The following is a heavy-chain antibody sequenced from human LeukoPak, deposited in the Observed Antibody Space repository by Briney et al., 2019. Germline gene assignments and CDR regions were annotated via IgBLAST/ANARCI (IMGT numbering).Heavy chain of an antibody. D-gene: IGHD6-13*01. J-gene: IGHJ4*02. Sequence: SETLSLTCAVYGGSFSGYYWGWIRQPPGKGLEWIGSIYHSGSTYYNPSLKSRVTISVDTSKNQFSLKLSSVTAADTAVYYCARVATIAAAGLIDYWGQGTLVTVSS. CDR1: GGSFSGYY. CDR2: IYHSGST. V-gene: IGHV4-38-2*01. CDR3: ARVATIAAAGLIDY.